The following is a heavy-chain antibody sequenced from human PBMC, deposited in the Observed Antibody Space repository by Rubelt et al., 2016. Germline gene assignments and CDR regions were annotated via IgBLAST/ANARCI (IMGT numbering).Heavy chain of an antibody. CDR3: ARVVPGSSWYAGP. V-gene: IGHV4-34*01. CDR1: GGSFSGYY. J-gene: IGHJ5*02. CDR2: INHSGST. Sequence: QVQLQQWGAGLLKPSETLSLTCAVYGGSFSGYYWSWIRQPPGKGLEWIGEINHSGSTNYNPSLKSRVTISVDTSKNQFSLKLSSGTAADTAVYYCARVVPGSSWYAGPWGQGTLVTVSS. D-gene: IGHD6-13*01.